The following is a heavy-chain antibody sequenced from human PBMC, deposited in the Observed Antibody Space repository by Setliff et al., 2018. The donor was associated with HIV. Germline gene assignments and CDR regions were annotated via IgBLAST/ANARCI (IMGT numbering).Heavy chain of an antibody. D-gene: IGHD5-12*01. V-gene: IGHV4-34*04. CDR3: ARGATLLPGYSDRWEYFYMDV. CDR1: GGSFSEYY. CDR2: INHSGGT. J-gene: IGHJ6*03. Sequence: ASETLSLTCAVYGGSFSEYYWSWIRQSPGKGLEWIGEINHSGGTHHNPPLKSRATISVDTSKNQFSLRLNSVTAADTAVYYCARGATLLPGYSDRWEYFYMDVWGKGTTVTVSS.